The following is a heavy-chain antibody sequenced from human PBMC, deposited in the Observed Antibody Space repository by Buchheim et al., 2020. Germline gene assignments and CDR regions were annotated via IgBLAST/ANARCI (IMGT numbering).Heavy chain of an antibody. Sequence: QVQLQESGPGLVKPSQTLSLTCTVSGGSISSGGYYWSWIRQHPGKGPEGIGYIYYSGSTFYTPPLKSRVTILVDTSKDQFSLKLSSVTAADTAVYYCARDPGYNSHGYYYAYFDYWGQGTL. CDR1: GGSISSGGYY. CDR2: IYYSGST. J-gene: IGHJ4*02. CDR3: ARDPGYNSHGYYYAYFDY. V-gene: IGHV4-31*03. D-gene: IGHD3-22*01.